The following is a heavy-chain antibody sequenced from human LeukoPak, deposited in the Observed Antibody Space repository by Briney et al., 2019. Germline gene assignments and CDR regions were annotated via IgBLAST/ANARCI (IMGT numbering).Heavy chain of an antibody. J-gene: IGHJ6*04. V-gene: IGHV4-34*01. D-gene: IGHD1-26*01. CDR2: INHSGST. CDR3: ARGRIVRYYYYGMDV. CDR1: GASFSGYY. Sequence: SETLSLTCAVYGASFSGYYWSWIRQPPGKGLEWIGEINHSGSTNYNPSLKSRVTISVDTSKNQFSLKLSSVTAADTAVYYCARGRIVRYYYYGMDVWGKGTTVTVSS.